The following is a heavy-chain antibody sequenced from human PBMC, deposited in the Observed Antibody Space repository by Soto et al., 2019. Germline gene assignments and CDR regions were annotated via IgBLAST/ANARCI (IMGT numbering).Heavy chain of an antibody. CDR2: VNPSGGST. J-gene: IGHJ1*01. Sequence: ASVKVSCKESGYLFTAYSMHWVRLAPGQGHEWMVVVNPSGGSTKYAQNFQGRVTMTRDTSTTTIYMELSSLRSDDTAIYYCAREENCSGGPCSSEFYLRLGHGTLLTVSS. D-gene: IGHD2-15*01. CDR1: GYLFTAYS. V-gene: IGHV1-46*01. CDR3: AREENCSGGPCSSEFYLR.